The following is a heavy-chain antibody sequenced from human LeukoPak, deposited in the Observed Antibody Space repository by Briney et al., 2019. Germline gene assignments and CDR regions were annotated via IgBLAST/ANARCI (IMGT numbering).Heavy chain of an antibody. CDR2: VSASGGDT. D-gene: IGHD7-27*01. CDR3: AKDLNWGGGY. J-gene: IGHJ4*02. Sequence: PGGSLRLSCAASGCTFRNFAMSWVRQPPGKGLDWVSTVSASGGDTYYADSVQGRFTISRDNSKNTLYLQMHSLSADDTAIYYCAKDLNWGGGYWGQGTLVTVFS. V-gene: IGHV3-23*01. CDR1: GCTFRNFA.